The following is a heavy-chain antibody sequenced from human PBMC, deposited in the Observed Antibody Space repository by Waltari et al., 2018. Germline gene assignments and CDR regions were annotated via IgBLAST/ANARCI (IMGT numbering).Heavy chain of an antibody. D-gene: IGHD6-19*01. J-gene: IGHJ6*02. V-gene: IGHV3-49*03. CDR2: IRSKAYGGTT. CDR1: GFTFGDYA. Sequence: EVQLVESGGGLVQPGRSLRLSCTASGFTFGDYAMSWFRQAPGKGLEWVGFIRSKAYGGTTEYAASVKGRFTISRDDSKSIAYLQMNSLKTEDTAVYYCTRDRGIAVADPLAYYYYGMDVWGQGTTVTVSS. CDR3: TRDRGIAVADPLAYYYYGMDV.